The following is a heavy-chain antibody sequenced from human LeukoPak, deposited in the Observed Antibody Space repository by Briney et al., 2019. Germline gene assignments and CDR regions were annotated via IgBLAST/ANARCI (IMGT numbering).Heavy chain of an antibody. V-gene: IGHV1-2*02. CDR2: MNPNSGNT. J-gene: IGHJ5*02. CDR1: GYTFTGYY. Sequence: ASVKVSCKASGYTFTGYYMHWVRQAPGQGLEWMGWMNPNSGNTGYAQKFQGRVTMTRDTSISTAYMELSRLRSDDTAVYYCARDGGVWWFDPWGQGTLVTVSS. D-gene: IGHD2-8*02. CDR3: ARDGGVWWFDP.